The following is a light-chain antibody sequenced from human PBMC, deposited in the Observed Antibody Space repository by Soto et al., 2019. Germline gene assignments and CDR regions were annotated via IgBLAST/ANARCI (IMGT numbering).Light chain of an antibody. CDR1: SSDVGGYNY. CDR2: EVS. Sequence: QSALTQPASVSGSPGQSITLSCTGTSSDVGGYNYVSWYQQHPGKAPKLMIYEVSNRPSGVSNRFSGSKSGNTACLTISGLQAEDEADYYCSSYTSSSTPYVFGTGTKVTVL. CDR3: SSYTSSSTPYV. V-gene: IGLV2-14*01. J-gene: IGLJ1*01.